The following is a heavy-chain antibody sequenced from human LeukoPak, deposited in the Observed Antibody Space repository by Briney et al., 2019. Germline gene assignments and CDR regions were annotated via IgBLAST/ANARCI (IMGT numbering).Heavy chain of an antibody. V-gene: IGHV3-48*02. CDR1: GFTLSTYR. CDR2: ISSDSNTI. Sequence: PGGSLRLSCAASGFTLSTYRMNGVPQAPGGGLECLSYISSDSNTIFYADSVKGRCTISRDNAKNSLFLQVNSLRDEDTAVYYCARGSYYAPYYFDYWGQGTLVTVSS. D-gene: IGHD1-26*01. J-gene: IGHJ4*02. CDR3: ARGSYYAPYYFDY.